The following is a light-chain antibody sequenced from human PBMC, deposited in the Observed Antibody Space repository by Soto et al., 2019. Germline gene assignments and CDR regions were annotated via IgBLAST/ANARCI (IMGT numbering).Light chain of an antibody. CDR3: QQYGSSPRT. Sequence: EIVMTQSPATLSVSPGERATLSCRASHSVRSSLAWYQQKPGQAPRLLIHGASTRATGIPDRFSGSGSGTDFTLTISRLEPEDFAVYYCQQYGSSPRTFGQGTKVDIK. J-gene: IGKJ1*01. V-gene: IGKV3-20*01. CDR1: HSVRSS. CDR2: GAS.